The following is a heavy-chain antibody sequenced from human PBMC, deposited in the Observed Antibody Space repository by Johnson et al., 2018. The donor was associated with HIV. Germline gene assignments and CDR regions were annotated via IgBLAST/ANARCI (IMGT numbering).Heavy chain of an antibody. CDR3: ARVVTMIVVDGGIEAFDI. V-gene: IGHV3-20*04. CDR1: GFTFADYG. D-gene: IGHD3-22*01. CDR2: INWNGGST. Sequence: VQLVESGGGLVQPGGSLRLSCAASGFTFADYGMTWVRQAPGKGLEWVSGINWNGGSTGYADSVKGRFTISRDNAKNSLYLQMNTLSAEDTALYYCARVVTMIVVDGGIEAFDIWGQGTMVTVSS. J-gene: IGHJ3*02.